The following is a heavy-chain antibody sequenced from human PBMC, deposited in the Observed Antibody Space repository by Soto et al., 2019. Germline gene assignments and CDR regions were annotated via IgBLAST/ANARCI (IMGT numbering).Heavy chain of an antibody. J-gene: IGHJ5*02. CDR2: IYTGGST. CDR3: ARELFGRSVWFDP. D-gene: IGHD3-10*01. Sequence: SETLSLTCTASGGTISSYYRHWVRQRTGKGLEWVGSIYTGGSTYYNRSLKSRVTISGDKSKNQFSLKLSSVTAADTAVYYCARELFGRSVWFDPWGQGPLVTVS. V-gene: IGHV4-59*01. CDR1: GGTISSYY.